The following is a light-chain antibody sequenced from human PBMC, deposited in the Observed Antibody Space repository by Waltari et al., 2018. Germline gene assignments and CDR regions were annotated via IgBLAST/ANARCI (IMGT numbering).Light chain of an antibody. J-gene: IGKJ4*01. V-gene: IGKV3-15*01. CDR2: GAS. CDR1: QSVSSS. Sequence: EIVMTQSPATLSVSPGERATLSCRASQSVSSSLAWYQQKPGQAPRLLIYGASTRATGIPATFSGSGSGTEFILTISSMQSEDFAVYYCQQYNNWPLTFGGGTKVEIK. CDR3: QQYNNWPLT.